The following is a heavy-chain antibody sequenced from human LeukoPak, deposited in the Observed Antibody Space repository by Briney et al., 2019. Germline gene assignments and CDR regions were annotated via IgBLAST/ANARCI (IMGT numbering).Heavy chain of an antibody. V-gene: IGHV4-30-2*01. Sequence: SETLSLTCTVSGGSISSGGYYWSWIRQPPGKGLEWIGYIYHSGSTYYNPSLKSRVTISVDRSKNQFSLKLSSVTAADTAVYYCAREMGGEYYFDYWGQGTLVTVSS. CDR2: IYHSGST. D-gene: IGHD7-27*01. CDR1: GGSISSGGYY. J-gene: IGHJ4*02. CDR3: AREMGGEYYFDY.